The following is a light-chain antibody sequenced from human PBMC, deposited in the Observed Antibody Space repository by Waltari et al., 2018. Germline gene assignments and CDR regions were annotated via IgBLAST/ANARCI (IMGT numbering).Light chain of an antibody. CDR1: SSDVGGYKH. J-gene: IGLJ2*01. Sequence: QSALTQPAPVSGSPRQSITISCTGTSSDVGGYKHVPWYQQHPGKAPKLMIYDVNNRPSEISNRFSGSKSGNTASLTISGLQAEDEADYYCSSYTSSGTLVLFGGGTKLTVL. V-gene: IGLV2-14*03. CDR2: DVN. CDR3: SSYTSSGTLVL.